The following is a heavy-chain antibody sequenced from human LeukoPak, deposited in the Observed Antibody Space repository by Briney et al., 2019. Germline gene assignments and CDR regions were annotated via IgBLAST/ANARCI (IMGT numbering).Heavy chain of an antibody. CDR1: GYTFTAYY. Sequence: ASVKVSCKASGYTFTAYYIHWVRQAPGQGLEWMGWISPNSGGTDYAQKFQGRVTMTRDTSTSTVYMELSSLRSEDTAVYYCATDTGYCSSTSCFFNNWFDPWGQGTLVTVSS. CDR3: ATDTGYCSSTSCFFNNWFDP. CDR2: ISPNSGGT. J-gene: IGHJ5*02. D-gene: IGHD2-2*01. V-gene: IGHV1-2*02.